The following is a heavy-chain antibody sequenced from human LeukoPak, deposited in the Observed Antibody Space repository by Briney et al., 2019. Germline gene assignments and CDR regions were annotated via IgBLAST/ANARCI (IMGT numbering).Heavy chain of an antibody. CDR3: ARDPAAAGIVDY. CDR2: ISYDGSNK. D-gene: IGHD6-13*01. V-gene: IGHV3-30*04. J-gene: IGHJ4*02. Sequence: GWSLRLSCAASGFTCSSYAMHWVRQAPGKGLEWVAVISYDGSNKYYADSVKGRFTISRDNSKNTLYLQMNSLRAEDTAVYYCARDPAAAGIVDYWGQGTLVTVSS. CDR1: GFTCSSYA.